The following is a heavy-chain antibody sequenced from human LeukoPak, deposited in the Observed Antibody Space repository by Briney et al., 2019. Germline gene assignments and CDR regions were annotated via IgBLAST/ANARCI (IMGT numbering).Heavy chain of an antibody. V-gene: IGHV4-34*01. J-gene: IGHJ4*02. Sequence: MSSETLSLTCAVYGGSFSGYYWSWIRQPPGKGLEWIGEINHSGSTNYNPSLKSRVTISVDTSKNQFSLKLSSVTAADTAVYYCAFQGVTAGLINSGYDYWGQGTLVTVSS. D-gene: IGHD3-10*01. CDR1: GGSFSGYY. CDR3: AFQGVTAGLINSGYDY. CDR2: INHSGST.